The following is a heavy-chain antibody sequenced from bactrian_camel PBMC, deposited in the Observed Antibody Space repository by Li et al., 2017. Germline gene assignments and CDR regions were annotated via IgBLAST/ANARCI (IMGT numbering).Heavy chain of an antibody. CDR1: GITANTY. V-gene: IGHV3S54*01. Sequence: HVQLVESGGGSVQAGGSLRLSCVASGITANTYMAWFRQAPGKEREDVAVIYTGGGSTYLADSVKDRFNISQDNGQNTLYLQLNSLKTEDTAMYYCAVRYGLGAKLGGYNYWGQGTQVTVS. CDR2: IYTGGGST. J-gene: IGHJ4*01. D-gene: IGHD3*01. CDR3: AVRYGLGAKLGGYNY.